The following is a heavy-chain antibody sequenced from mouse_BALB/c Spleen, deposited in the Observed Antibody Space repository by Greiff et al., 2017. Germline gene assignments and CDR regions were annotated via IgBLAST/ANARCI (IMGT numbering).Heavy chain of an antibody. Sequence: EVKLVESGGGLVQPGGSRKLSCAASGFTFSSFGMHWVRQAPEKGLEWVAYISSGSSTIYYADTVKGRFTISRDNPKNTLFLQMTSLRSEDTAMYYCARNYDDLYAMDYWGQGTSVTVSS. CDR3: ARNYDDLYAMDY. CDR1: GFTFSSFG. V-gene: IGHV5-17*02. D-gene: IGHD2-13*01. CDR2: ISSGSSTI. J-gene: IGHJ4*01.